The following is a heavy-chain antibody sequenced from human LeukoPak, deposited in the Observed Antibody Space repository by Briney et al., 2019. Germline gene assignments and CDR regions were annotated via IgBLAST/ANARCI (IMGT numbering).Heavy chain of an antibody. J-gene: IGHJ4*02. CDR1: GGSISSSNW. CDR3: ARLSTVTTSFDY. Sequence: SETLSLTCAVSGGSISSSNWWSCVRQPPGKGLEWIGEIYHSGSTNYNPSLKSRVTISVDKSKNHFSLKLSSVTAADTAVYYCARLSTVTTSFDYWGQGTLVTVSS. V-gene: IGHV4-4*02. D-gene: IGHD4-17*01. CDR2: IYHSGST.